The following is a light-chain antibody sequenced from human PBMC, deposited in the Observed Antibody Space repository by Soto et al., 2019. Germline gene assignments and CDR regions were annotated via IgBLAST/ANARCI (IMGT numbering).Light chain of an antibody. J-gene: IGKJ4*01. CDR3: QQYKQWPLT. CDR2: FTS. CDR1: QSVSNN. V-gene: IGKV3-15*01. Sequence: EVVMTQSPVTLSVSPGEKATLSCRASQSVSNNLAWYQQKPGQAPRLLIYFTSTRATGIPARFSGSGSGTEFSLTISSLQSEDLALYYCQQYKQWPLTFGGGTKVETK.